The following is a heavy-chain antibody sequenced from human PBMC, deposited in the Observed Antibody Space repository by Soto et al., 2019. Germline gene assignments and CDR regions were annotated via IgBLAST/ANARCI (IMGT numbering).Heavy chain of an antibody. V-gene: IGHV3-23*01. CDR3: AKDAMGYCSSTSCSFDC. D-gene: IGHD2-2*01. Sequence: GGSLRLSCAASGFTFSSYAVSWVRQAPGNGLEWVSLISGSGRSTYYADSVKGRFTISRDNSKNTLYLQMNSLRVEDTAVYYCAKDAMGYCSSTSCSFDCWGLGTLVTAPQ. J-gene: IGHJ4*02. CDR2: ISGSGRST. CDR1: GFTFSSYA.